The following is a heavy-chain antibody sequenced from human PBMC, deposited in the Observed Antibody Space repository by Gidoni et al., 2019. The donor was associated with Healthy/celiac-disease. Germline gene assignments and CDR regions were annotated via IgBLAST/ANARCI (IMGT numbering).Heavy chain of an antibody. J-gene: IGHJ4*02. D-gene: IGHD6-19*01. V-gene: IGHV3-7*01. CDR3: ARELDGYSSGWADY. Sequence: EVQLVESGGGLVQPGGSQSLSCAASGLTFSSYWMSWVRQAPGKGLEWVANIKQDGSEKYYVDSVKGRFTISRDNAKNSLYLQMNSLRAEDTAVYYCARELDGYSSGWADYWGQGTLVTVSS. CDR1: GLTFSSYW. CDR2: IKQDGSEK.